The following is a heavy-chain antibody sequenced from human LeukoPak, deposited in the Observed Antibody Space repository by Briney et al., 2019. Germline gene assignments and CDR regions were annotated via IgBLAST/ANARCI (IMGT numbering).Heavy chain of an antibody. J-gene: IGHJ6*02. Sequence: GGSLRLSCAASGFTFSSYWMHWVRQAPGKGLVWVSRINSDGSSTSYADSVKGRFTISRDNAKNTLYLQMNSLRAEDTAVYYCPRLTSGSYPYYYYGMDVWGQGTTVTVSS. CDR3: PRLTSGSYPYYYYGMDV. CDR1: GFTFSSYW. V-gene: IGHV3-74*01. CDR2: INSDGSST. D-gene: IGHD1-26*01.